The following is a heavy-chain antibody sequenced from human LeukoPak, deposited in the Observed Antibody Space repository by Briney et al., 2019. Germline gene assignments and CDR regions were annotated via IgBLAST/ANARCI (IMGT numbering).Heavy chain of an antibody. CDR2: ISYDGSNK. CDR3: ARKYSGSGNYFFDY. CDR1: GFAFSSYG. V-gene: IGHV3-30*03. J-gene: IGHJ4*02. D-gene: IGHD3-10*01. Sequence: PGGSLRLSCAASGFAFSSYGMHWVRQAPGKGLEWVAVISYDGSNKYYADSVKGRFTISRDNAKNSLYLQMNSLRDEDTAVYYCARKYSGSGNYFFDYWGQGTLVTVSS.